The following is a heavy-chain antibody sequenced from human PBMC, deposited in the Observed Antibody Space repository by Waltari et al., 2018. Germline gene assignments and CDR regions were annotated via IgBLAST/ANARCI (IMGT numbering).Heavy chain of an antibody. CDR1: GFTVSSKY. Sequence: EVQLVESGGGLIQPGGSLRLSCAASGFTVSSKYMSWVRQAQGKGLGWVSVIYSVGSTYYANSVKGRFTISRDNSKNTLYLQMNSLRAEDTAVYYCARDTKGGDYWGQGTLVTVSS. CDR2: IYSVGST. V-gene: IGHV3-53*01. CDR3: ARDTKGGDY. J-gene: IGHJ4*02. D-gene: IGHD3-16*01.